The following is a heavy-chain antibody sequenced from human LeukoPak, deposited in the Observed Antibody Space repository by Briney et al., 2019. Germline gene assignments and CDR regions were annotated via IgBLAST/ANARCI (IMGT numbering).Heavy chain of an antibody. D-gene: IGHD6-6*01. J-gene: IGHJ4*02. Sequence: GRSLRLSCAASGFTFSSYAMHWVRQAPGKGLEWVAVISYDGSNKYYADSVKGRFTISRDNSKNTLYLQMNSLRAEDTAVYYCARGSGSSSSTFDYWGQGTLVTVSS. CDR3: ARGSGSSSSTFDY. CDR1: GFTFSSYA. CDR2: ISYDGSNK. V-gene: IGHV3-30-3*01.